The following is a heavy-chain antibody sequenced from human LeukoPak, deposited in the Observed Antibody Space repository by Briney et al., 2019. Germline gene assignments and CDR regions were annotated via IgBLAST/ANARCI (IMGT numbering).Heavy chain of an antibody. V-gene: IGHV3-9*01. D-gene: IGHD4-17*01. J-gene: IGHJ3*02. Sequence: GGSLGLSCAASGFTFDDYAMHWVRQAPGKGLEWVSGISWNSGSTGYADSVKGRFTISRDNAKNSLYLQMNSLRAEDTALYYCAKEDDSVTIRAFDIWGQGTMVTVSS. CDR2: ISWNSGST. CDR3: AKEDDSVTIRAFDI. CDR1: GFTFDDYA.